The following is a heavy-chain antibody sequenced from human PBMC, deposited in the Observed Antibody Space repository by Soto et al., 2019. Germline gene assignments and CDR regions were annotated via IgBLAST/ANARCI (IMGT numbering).Heavy chain of an antibody. J-gene: IGHJ4*02. V-gene: IGHV4-39*01. Sequence: QLQLQESGPGLVKPSETLSLTCTVSGGSISSSSYYWGWIRQPPGKGLEWIGSIYYSGSTYYNPSLQIPVTISVDTSTTQFSLTLSSVTAADTAVYSCARPYSADSFDYWGQGTLVTVSS. D-gene: IGHD2-15*01. CDR1: GGSISSSSYY. CDR2: IYYSGST. CDR3: ARPYSADSFDY.